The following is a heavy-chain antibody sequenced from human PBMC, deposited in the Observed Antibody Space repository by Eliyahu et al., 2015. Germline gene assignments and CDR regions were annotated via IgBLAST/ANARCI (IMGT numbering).Heavy chain of an antibody. Sequence: QVQLVQSGAEVKKPGASVKXSCXASGYTFTSYDXNWXRQATGQXLEWMGWVNPNNGXTGYAQKFKGRVIMTRNTSISTAYMELSSLRSEDTAVYYCAKYYNSGLDYWGQGTLVTVSS. D-gene: IGHD6-19*01. CDR2: VNPNNGXT. J-gene: IGHJ4*02. CDR1: GYTFTSYD. V-gene: IGHV1-8*01. CDR3: AKYYNSGLDY.